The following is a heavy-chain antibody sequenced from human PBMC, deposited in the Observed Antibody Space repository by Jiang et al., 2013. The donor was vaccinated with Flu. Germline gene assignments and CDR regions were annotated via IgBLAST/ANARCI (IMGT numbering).Heavy chain of an antibody. V-gene: IGHV7-4-1*02. J-gene: IGHJ4*02. D-gene: IGHD6-6*01. CDR3: ARVDSGSSSDY. Sequence: VRQAPGQGLEWMGWINTNTGNPTYAQGFTGRFVFSLDTSVSTAYLQISSLKAEDTAVYYCARVDSGSSSDYWGQGTLVTVSS. CDR2: INTNTGNP.